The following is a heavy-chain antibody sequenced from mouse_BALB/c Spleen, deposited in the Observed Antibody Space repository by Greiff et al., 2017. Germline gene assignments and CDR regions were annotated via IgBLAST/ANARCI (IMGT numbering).Heavy chain of an antibody. Sequence: VKLMESGAELVRPGSSVKISCKASGYAFSSYWMNWVKQRPGQGLEWIGQIYPGDGDTNYNGKFKGKATLTADKSSSTAYMQLSSLTSEDSAVYFCASITTATAYWGQGTLVTVSA. CDR1: GYAFSSYW. CDR3: ASITTATAY. J-gene: IGHJ3*01. CDR2: IYPGDGDT. D-gene: IGHD1-2*01. V-gene: IGHV1-80*01.